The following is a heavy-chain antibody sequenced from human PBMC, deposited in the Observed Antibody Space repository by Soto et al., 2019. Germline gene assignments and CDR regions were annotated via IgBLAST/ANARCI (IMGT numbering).Heavy chain of an antibody. Sequence: EVQLVESGGGLVQPGRSLRHSCAASGFTFDDYAMHWVRQAPGKGLEWVSGISWNSGSIGYADSVKGRFTISRDNAKNSLYLQMNSLRAEDTALYYCAKDVRGYSYGPLGYWGQGTLVTVSS. D-gene: IGHD5-18*01. V-gene: IGHV3-9*01. CDR2: ISWNSGSI. CDR3: AKDVRGYSYGPLGY. J-gene: IGHJ4*02. CDR1: GFTFDDYA.